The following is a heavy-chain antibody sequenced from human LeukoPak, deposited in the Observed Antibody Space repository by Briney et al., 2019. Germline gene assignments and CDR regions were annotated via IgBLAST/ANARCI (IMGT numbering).Heavy chain of an antibody. CDR3: ARQRSAFDI. J-gene: IGHJ3*02. D-gene: IGHD5-24*01. Sequence: PGGSLRLSCTASGFTFNGYGMNWVRQAPGKGLEWVSSISSSSSYIYYADSVKGRFTISRDNAKNSLYLQMNSLRAEDTAVYYCARQRSAFDIWGQGTMVTVSS. V-gene: IGHV3-21*01. CDR2: ISSSSSYI. CDR1: GFTFNGYG.